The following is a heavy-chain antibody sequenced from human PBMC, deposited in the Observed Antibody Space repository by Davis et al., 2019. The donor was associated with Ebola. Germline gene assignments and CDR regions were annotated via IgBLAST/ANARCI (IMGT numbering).Heavy chain of an antibody. Sequence: SETLSLTCAVYGGSFSGYYWSWIRQPPGKGLEWIGEITHSGSTNYNPSLKSRVTISVDTSKNQFSLKLSSVTAADTAVYYCARDQLWFGELLYYYYGMDVWGQGTTVTVSS. V-gene: IGHV4-34*01. J-gene: IGHJ6*02. D-gene: IGHD3-10*01. CDR2: ITHSGST. CDR3: ARDQLWFGELLYYYYGMDV. CDR1: GGSFSGYY.